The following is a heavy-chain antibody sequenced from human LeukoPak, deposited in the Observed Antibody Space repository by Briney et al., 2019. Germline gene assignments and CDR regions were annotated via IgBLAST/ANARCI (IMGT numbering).Heavy chain of an antibody. CDR2: IIPIFGTA. CDR1: GGTFSSYA. Sequence: GSSVKVSCKASGGTFSSYAISWVRQAPGQGLEWMGRIIPIFGTANYAQKFQGRVTITTDESTSTAYMELSRLRSDDTAAYYCASLYYYDSSGYYDYWGQGTLVTVSS. J-gene: IGHJ4*02. CDR3: ASLYYYDSSGYYDY. V-gene: IGHV1-69*05. D-gene: IGHD3-22*01.